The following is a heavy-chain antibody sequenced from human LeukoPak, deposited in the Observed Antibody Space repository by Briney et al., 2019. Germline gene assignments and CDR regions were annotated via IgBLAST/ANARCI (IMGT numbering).Heavy chain of an antibody. J-gene: IGHJ4*02. Sequence: GGSLRLSCAASGFTFSSYEMNWVRQAPGKGLEWVSYISSSGSTIYYADSVKGRFTISRDNAKNSLYLQMNSLRAEDTAVYYCARGGCYDSSGYDYWGQGTLVTVSS. CDR1: GFTFSSYE. CDR2: ISSSGSTI. D-gene: IGHD3-22*01. V-gene: IGHV3-48*03. CDR3: ARGGCYDSSGYDY.